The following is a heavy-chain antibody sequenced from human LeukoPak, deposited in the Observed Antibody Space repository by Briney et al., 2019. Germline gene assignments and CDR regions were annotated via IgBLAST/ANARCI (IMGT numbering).Heavy chain of an antibody. V-gene: IGHV4-39*07. D-gene: IGHD3-22*01. CDR3: ARDGGYYYDSSGSPV. Sequence: SETLSLTCTVSGGSISSSSYYWGWIRQPPGKGLEWIGSIYYSGSTYYNPSLKSRVTIPVDTSKNQFSLKLSSVTAADTAVYYCARDGGYYYDSSGSPVWGQGTLVTVSS. CDR1: GGSISSSSYY. CDR2: IYYSGST. J-gene: IGHJ4*02.